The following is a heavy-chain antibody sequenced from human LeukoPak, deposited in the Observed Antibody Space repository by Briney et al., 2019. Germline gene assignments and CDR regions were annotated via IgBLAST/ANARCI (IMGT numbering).Heavy chain of an antibody. CDR3: ARGGEWELPNAFDI. Sequence: SETLSLTCTVSGGSISSGGYYWSWIRQPPGKGLEWIGYIYHSGSTYYNPSLKSRVTISVDRSKNQFSPKLSSVTAADTAVYYCARGGEWELPNAFDIWGQGTMVTVSS. CDR2: IYHSGST. D-gene: IGHD1-26*01. V-gene: IGHV4-30-2*01. CDR1: GGSISSGGYY. J-gene: IGHJ3*02.